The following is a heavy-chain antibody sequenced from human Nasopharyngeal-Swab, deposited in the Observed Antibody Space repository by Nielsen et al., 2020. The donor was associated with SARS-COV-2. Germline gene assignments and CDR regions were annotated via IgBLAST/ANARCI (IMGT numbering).Heavy chain of an antibody. CDR1: GFAYSSYS. D-gene: IGHD6-19*01. CDR2: ISSSSTI. CDR3: ARDSTSSGWPYYYYMDV. Sequence: GRSLSLAWAAAGFAYSSYSMNWVRQAPGKWLEWVSYISSSSTIYYADSAKGRFTISRDNAKNSLYLQMNSLRAEDTAVYYCARDSTSSGWPYYYYMDVWGKGTTVTVSS. J-gene: IGHJ6*03. V-gene: IGHV3-48*01.